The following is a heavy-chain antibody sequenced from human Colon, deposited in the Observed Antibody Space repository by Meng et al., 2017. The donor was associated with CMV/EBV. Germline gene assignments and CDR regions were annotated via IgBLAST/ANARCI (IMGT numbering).Heavy chain of an antibody. CDR3: TRGLGHG. D-gene: IGHD7-27*01. CDR2: MTPISGNT. CDR1: GYNFASYD. V-gene: IGHV1-8*01. J-gene: IGHJ4*02. Sequence: ASVKVSCKTSGYNFASYDINWVRQATGQGLEWMGWMTPISGNTGYAEKFQGRVTMTRDISTGTAYMGLSRLRSDDTAVYYCTRGLGHGWGQGTLVTVSS.